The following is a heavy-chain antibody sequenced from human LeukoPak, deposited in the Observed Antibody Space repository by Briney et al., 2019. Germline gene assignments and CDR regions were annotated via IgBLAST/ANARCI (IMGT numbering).Heavy chain of an antibody. CDR2: ISSIGATI. D-gene: IGHD4-17*01. V-gene: IGHV3-48*01. CDR3: AEGAYGYYGFDY. Sequence: GGSLRLSCAASGFTFSDYSMNWVRQATGKGLEWVSYISSIGATIYYADSVKGRITISRDNAKNSLFLQMNSPRAEATAVYYLAEGAYGYYGFDYWGQGTLVTVSS. J-gene: IGHJ4*02. CDR1: GFTFSDYS.